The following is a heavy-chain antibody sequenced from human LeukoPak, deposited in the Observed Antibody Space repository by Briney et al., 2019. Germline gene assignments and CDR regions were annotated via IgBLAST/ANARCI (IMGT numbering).Heavy chain of an antibody. J-gene: IGHJ4*02. D-gene: IGHD2-2*01. CDR3: ARHKDSTSCYDQ. V-gene: IGHV4-39*01. Sequence: SETLSLTCTVSGGSISSSSYYWGWIRQPPGKGLEWIGSFYYSGNTYYNPSLKSRVTISIDTSKNQFSLKLSSVTAADTAVYYCARHKDSTSCYDQWGQGTLVTVSS. CDR2: FYYSGNT. CDR1: GGSISSSSYY.